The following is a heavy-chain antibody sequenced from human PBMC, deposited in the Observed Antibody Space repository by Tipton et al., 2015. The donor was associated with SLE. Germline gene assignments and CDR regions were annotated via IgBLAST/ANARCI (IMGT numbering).Heavy chain of an antibody. V-gene: IGHV4-31*03. J-gene: IGHJ4*02. CDR2: IYYTMSA. CDR1: GGSIRSGGYH. Sequence: TLSLTCTVSGGSIRSGGYHWSWIRQHPGKGLEWIGYIYYTMSAYYNPSLKSRVIISLDTSKNHFSLKLSSVTAADTAVYYCARVPRTFYYDYSGHFDYWGPGTLVTVSS. D-gene: IGHD3-22*01. CDR3: ARVPRTFYYDYSGHFDY.